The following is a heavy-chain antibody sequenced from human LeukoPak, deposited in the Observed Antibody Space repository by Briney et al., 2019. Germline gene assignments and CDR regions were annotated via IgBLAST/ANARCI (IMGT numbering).Heavy chain of an antibody. CDR1: GGSISSSSYY. CDR2: IYYSGST. Sequence: PSETLSLTCTVSGGSISSSSYYWGWIRQPPGKGLEWIGSIYYSGSTYYNPSLKSRVTISVDTSKNQFSLKLSSVTAADTAVYYCARGRRGYDFWSGSKLTFDYWGQGTLVTVSS. CDR3: ARGRRGYDFWSGSKLTFDY. J-gene: IGHJ4*02. D-gene: IGHD3-3*01. V-gene: IGHV4-39*07.